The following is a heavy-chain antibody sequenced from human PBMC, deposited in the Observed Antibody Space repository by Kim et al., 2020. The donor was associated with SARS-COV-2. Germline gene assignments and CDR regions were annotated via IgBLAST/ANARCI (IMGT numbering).Heavy chain of an antibody. Sequence: SETLSLTCTVSGGSISSYYWSWIRQPPGKGLEWIGYIYYSGSTNYNPSLKSRVTISVDTSKNQFSLKLSSVTAADTAVYYCARNPMVKGFGESHFDYWGQGTLVTVSS. CDR3: ARNPMVKGFGESHFDY. CDR2: IYYSGST. J-gene: IGHJ4*02. D-gene: IGHD3-10*01. CDR1: GGSISSYY. V-gene: IGHV4-59*13.